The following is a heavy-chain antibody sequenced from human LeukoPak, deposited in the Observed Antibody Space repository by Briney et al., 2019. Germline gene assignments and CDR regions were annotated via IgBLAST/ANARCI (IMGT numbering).Heavy chain of an antibody. Sequence: SETLSLTCAVSGGSISSSNWWSWVRQPPGERLEWIGEIYHSGSTNYNPSLKSRVTISVDKSKNQFSLKLSSVTAADTAVYYCARVGLDSSGPGRAFDIWGQGTMVTVSS. D-gene: IGHD6-19*01. CDR2: IYHSGST. V-gene: IGHV4-4*02. CDR3: ARVGLDSSGPGRAFDI. J-gene: IGHJ3*02. CDR1: GGSISSSNW.